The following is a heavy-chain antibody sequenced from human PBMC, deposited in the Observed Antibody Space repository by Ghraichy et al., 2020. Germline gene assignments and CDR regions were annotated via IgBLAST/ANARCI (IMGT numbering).Heavy chain of an antibody. V-gene: IGHV1-2*02. Sequence: ASVKVSCKASGYTLTDHYMHWVRQAPGQGLEWMGWINPNSGDTAYSQKFQGRVTLTRDTSISTAYMELNSLRSDDTAVYYCTRVYNSGYWSSDYWGQGTLVTVSS. CDR2: INPNSGDT. J-gene: IGHJ4*02. CDR3: TRVYNSGYWSSDY. D-gene: IGHD3-22*01. CDR1: GYTLTDHY.